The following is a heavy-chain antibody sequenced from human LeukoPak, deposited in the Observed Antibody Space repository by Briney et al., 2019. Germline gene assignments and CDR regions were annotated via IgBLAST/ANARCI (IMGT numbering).Heavy chain of an antibody. CDR1: GGTFSGYF. CDR3: ARADRGHFASAY. V-gene: IGHV4-34*01. Sequence: SETLSLTCAVYGGTFSGYFLTWIRQTPGKGLEWIGEIHHSGSPRYNPSLKSRLTITVDTSRNQFSLKLRSVTAADTAVYFCARADRGHFASAYWGQGTLVTVSS. CDR2: IHHSGSP. D-gene: IGHD3-10*01. J-gene: IGHJ4*02.